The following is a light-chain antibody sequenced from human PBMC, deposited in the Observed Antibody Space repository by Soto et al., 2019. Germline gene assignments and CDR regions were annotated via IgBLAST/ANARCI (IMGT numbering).Light chain of an antibody. J-gene: IGKJ1*01. CDR1: QRISRN. V-gene: IGKV3-15*01. CDR3: QQYNNWTRT. Sequence: EIVMTQSPATPSLSPRERATLSCRASQRISRNLAWYQQKPGQAPRLLIYGASTRATGIPERFSASGSGTEFTLTISSLKSEDSAVYYCQQYNNWTRTFCQGTKVDIK. CDR2: GAS.